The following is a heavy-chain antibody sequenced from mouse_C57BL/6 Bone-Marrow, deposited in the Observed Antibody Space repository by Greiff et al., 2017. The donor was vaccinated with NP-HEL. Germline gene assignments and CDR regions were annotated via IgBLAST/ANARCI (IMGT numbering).Heavy chain of an antibody. J-gene: IGHJ1*03. D-gene: IGHD2-4*01. CDR3: ARGYDYDRDWYFDV. CDR1: GYSITSGYD. Sequence: EVQLVESGPGMVKPSQSLSLTCTVTGYSITSGYDWHWIRHFPGNKLEWMGYISYSGSTNYNPSLKSRIPITHDTSKNHFFLKLNSVTTEDTATYYCARGYDYDRDWYFDVWGTGTTVTVSS. CDR2: ISYSGST. V-gene: IGHV3-1*01.